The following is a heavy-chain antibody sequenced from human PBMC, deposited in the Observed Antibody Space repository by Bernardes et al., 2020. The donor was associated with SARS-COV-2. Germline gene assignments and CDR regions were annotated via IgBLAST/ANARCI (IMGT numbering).Heavy chain of an antibody. CDR2: IKSKTDGGTT. CDR1: GFTFSNAW. CDR3: TKAHSDMYNWNDENWFDP. D-gene: IGHD1-1*01. Sequence: GGSLRLSCAASGFTFSNAWMSWVRQAPGKGLEWVGRIKSKTDGGTTDYAAPVKGRFTISRDDSKNTLYLQMNSLKTEDTAVYYCTKAHSDMYNWNDENWFDPWGQGNLVTVA. J-gene: IGHJ5*02. V-gene: IGHV3-15*01.